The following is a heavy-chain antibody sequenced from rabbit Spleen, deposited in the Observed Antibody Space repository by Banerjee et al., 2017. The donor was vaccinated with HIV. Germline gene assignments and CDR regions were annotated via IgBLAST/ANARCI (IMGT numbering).Heavy chain of an antibody. V-gene: IGHV1S45*01. Sequence: QEQLVESGGGLVQPEGSLTLICTASGFSFSSNYYMCWVRQAPGKGLEWIACIDTGSGGFSYLASWTEGRFTFNKTSSTAMPLEMTSLAAAAAASYFCTKDSSGSYSGGGMNLWGQGTLVTVS. CDR3: TKDSSGSYSGGGMNL. D-gene: IGHD5-1*01. CDR2: IDTGSGGFS. CDR1: GFSFSSNYY. J-gene: IGHJ6*01.